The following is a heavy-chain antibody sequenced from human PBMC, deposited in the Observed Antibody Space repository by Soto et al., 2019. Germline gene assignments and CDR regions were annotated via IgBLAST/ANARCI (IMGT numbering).Heavy chain of an antibody. J-gene: IGHJ4*02. Sequence: SETLSLTCTVSGGSISSGGYYWSWIRQHPGKGLEWIGYIYYSGSTYYNPSLKSRVTISVDTSKNQFSLKLSSVTAADTAVYYCARVVWSQVVTEPEPLYYFDYWGQGTLVTVSS. D-gene: IGHD2-21*02. V-gene: IGHV4-31*03. CDR2: IYYSGST. CDR1: GGSISSGGYY. CDR3: ARVVWSQVVTEPEPLYYFDY.